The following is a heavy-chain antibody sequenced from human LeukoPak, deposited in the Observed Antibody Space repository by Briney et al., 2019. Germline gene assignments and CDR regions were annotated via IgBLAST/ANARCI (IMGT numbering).Heavy chain of an antibody. Sequence: GASVKVSCKASGYTFTGYYMNWVRQAPGQGLEWMGWINPNSGGTNYAQKFQGRVTMTRDTSISTAYMELSRLRSDDTAVYYCAREVYYGSGRAFDFWGQETMVTVSS. J-gene: IGHJ3*01. CDR2: INPNSGGT. D-gene: IGHD3-10*01. CDR1: GYTFTGYY. CDR3: AREVYYGSGRAFDF. V-gene: IGHV1-2*02.